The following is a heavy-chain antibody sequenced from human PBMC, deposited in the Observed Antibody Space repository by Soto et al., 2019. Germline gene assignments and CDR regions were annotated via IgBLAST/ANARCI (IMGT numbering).Heavy chain of an antibody. J-gene: IGHJ4*02. Sequence: GESLKISCKGSGYSFTSYWISWVRQMPGKGLEWMGRIDPSDSYSNYSPSFQGHVTISADKSINTAYLQWSSLKASDTAMYYCARHESSLPGYWGQGTLVTVSS. CDR3: ARHESSLPGY. D-gene: IGHD6-13*01. V-gene: IGHV5-10-1*01. CDR2: IDPSDSYS. CDR1: GYSFTSYW.